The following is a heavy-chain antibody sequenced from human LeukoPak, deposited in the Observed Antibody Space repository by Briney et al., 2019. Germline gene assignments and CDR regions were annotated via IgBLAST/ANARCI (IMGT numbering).Heavy chain of an antibody. D-gene: IGHD6-19*01. CDR2: IYHSGST. V-gene: IGHV4-38-2*02. J-gene: IGHJ4*02. CDR3: ARERVGIAVAVGY. CDR1: GYSISSGYY. Sequence: SETLSLTCTVSGYSISSGYYWGWIRQPPGKGLEWIGSIYHSGSTYYNPSLKSRVTISVDTSKNQFSLKLSSVTAADTAVYYCARERVGIAVAVGYWGQGTLITVSS.